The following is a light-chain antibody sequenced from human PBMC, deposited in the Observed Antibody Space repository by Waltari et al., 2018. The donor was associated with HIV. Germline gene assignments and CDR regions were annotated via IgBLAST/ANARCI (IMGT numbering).Light chain of an antibody. CDR1: SSNIGAPYH. CDR2: ANI. CDR3: QSFDSSLTTSGVI. Sequence: QSVLTQPPSVSGAPGQRVTISCTGSSSNIGAPYHVHRYQQLPGNDPKPPTYANINRPSGFPDRFSGSKSVSSASLAITGLQAEDEAHYYCQSFDSSLTTSGVIFGGGTKLTVL. J-gene: IGLJ2*01. V-gene: IGLV1-40*01.